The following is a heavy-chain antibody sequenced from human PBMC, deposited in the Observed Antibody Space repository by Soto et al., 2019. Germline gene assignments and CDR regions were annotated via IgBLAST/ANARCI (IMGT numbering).Heavy chain of an antibody. CDR2: ITGSGGST. CDR3: AKDRSVDTRDWFDP. V-gene: IGHV3-23*01. J-gene: IGHJ5*02. Sequence: GSLRLSCAASGFTFGTYAMNWVRQAPGKGLEWVSGITGSGGSTYYADSVKGRFTISRDNSENTLYLQMNSLRGDDTAVYYCAKDRSVDTRDWFDPWGQGXLVTVSS. D-gene: IGHD5-18*01. CDR1: GFTFGTYA.